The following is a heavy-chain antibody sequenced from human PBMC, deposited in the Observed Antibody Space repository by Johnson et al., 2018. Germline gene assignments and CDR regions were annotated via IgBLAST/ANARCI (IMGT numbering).Heavy chain of an antibody. CDR1: GFSFSDYY. V-gene: IGHV3-11*04. CDR3: VRAGNKLQVLEWSKYYYHYRDV. Sequence: QVQLQESGGGLVKPGGSLRLPCAASGFSFSDYYMSWIRQAPGKGLEWVSYISSSGGTIYYADSVKGRLTISRDNAKNSLFLQMNSLRAEDTAVYYCVRAGNKLQVLEWSKYYYHYRDVWGIGTTVTVS. CDR2: ISSSGGTI. D-gene: IGHD3-3*01. J-gene: IGHJ6*03.